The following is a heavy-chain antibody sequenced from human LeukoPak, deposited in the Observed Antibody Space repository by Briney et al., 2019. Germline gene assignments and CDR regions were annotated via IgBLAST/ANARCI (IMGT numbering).Heavy chain of an antibody. Sequence: PSETLSLTCTVSGGSISSYYWSWIRQPPGKGLEWIGYIYYSGSTNYNPSLKSRVTISVDTSKNQFSLKLSSVTAADTAVYYCAKLSDSGSYYYFDYWGQGTLVTVSS. D-gene: IGHD1-26*01. J-gene: IGHJ4*02. CDR1: GGSISSYY. CDR2: IYYSGST. CDR3: AKLSDSGSYYYFDY. V-gene: IGHV4-59*08.